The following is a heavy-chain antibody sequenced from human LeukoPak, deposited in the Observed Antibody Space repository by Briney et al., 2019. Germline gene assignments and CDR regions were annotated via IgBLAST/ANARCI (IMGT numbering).Heavy chain of an antibody. D-gene: IGHD6-13*01. CDR3: AREVAAAVLHYFDY. J-gene: IGHJ4*02. CDR1: GYTFTNYA. V-gene: IGHV1-3*01. CDR2: INAGNGKT. Sequence: ASVKVSCKASGYTFTNYAVHWVRQAPGQRLEWMGWINAGNGKTNYSQRFQGRVTLTRDTSASTVYMELRSLRSEDTAVYYCAREVAAAVLHYFDYWGQGTLVTVSS.